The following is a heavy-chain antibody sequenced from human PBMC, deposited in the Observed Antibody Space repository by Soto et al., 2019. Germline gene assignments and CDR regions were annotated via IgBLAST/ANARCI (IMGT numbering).Heavy chain of an antibody. V-gene: IGHV4-30-4*01. Sequence: QVQLQESGPGLVKPSQTLSLTCTVSGGSISSGDYYWSWIRQPPGKGLEWIGYIYYSGSTYYNPSLKSRVTISVDTSKNQFSLKLSSVTAADTAVYHCATLTGWNDGLVFGWFDPWGQGTLVTVSS. J-gene: IGHJ5*02. CDR1: GGSISSGDYY. CDR2: IYYSGST. CDR3: ATLTGWNDGLVFGWFDP. D-gene: IGHD1-1*01.